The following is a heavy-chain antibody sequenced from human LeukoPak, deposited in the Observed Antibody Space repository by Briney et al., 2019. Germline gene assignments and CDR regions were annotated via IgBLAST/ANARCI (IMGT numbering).Heavy chain of an antibody. CDR2: IYYSGST. D-gene: IGHD3-10*01. CDR1: GGSLSSTSYY. Sequence: SETLSLTCTVSGGSLSSTSYYWGWIRQPPGKGLEWIGSIYYSGSTYYNPSLKSRVTISVDTSKNQFSLKLSSVTAADTAVYYCARHARSVWFGELLSDFDYWGQGTLVTVSS. CDR3: ARHARSVWFGELLSDFDY. V-gene: IGHV4-39*01. J-gene: IGHJ4*02.